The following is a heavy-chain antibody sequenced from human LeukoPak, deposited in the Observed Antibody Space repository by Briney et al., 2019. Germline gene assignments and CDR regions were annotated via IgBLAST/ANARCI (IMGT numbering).Heavy chain of an antibody. Sequence: NPSETLSLTCAVYGGSFSGYYWSWIRQPPGKGLEWIGSIYYSGSTYYNPSLKSRVTISVDTSKNQFSLKLSSVTAADTAVYYCATQWTLGPPDYWGQGTLVTVSS. CDR2: IYYSGST. V-gene: IGHV4-34*01. D-gene: IGHD6-19*01. CDR3: ATQWTLGPPDY. J-gene: IGHJ4*02. CDR1: GGSFSGYY.